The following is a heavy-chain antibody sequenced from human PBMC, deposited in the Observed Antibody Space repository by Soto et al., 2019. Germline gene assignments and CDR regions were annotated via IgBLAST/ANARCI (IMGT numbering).Heavy chain of an antibody. CDR2: ITPYNGNT. V-gene: IGHV1-18*01. CDR1: GYRFSDYG. D-gene: IGHD3-3*01. Sequence: QVHLVQSGGEVKKPGASVRVSCKTSGYRFSDYGISWVRQAPGQGLEWMGWITPYNGNTKFAQKFQGRVTVTTDTSASRAFMVLRSLRPDATALYYCAGAMGLRLLECALACWGQGTLVTVSS. J-gene: IGHJ4*02. CDR3: AGAMGLRLLECALAC.